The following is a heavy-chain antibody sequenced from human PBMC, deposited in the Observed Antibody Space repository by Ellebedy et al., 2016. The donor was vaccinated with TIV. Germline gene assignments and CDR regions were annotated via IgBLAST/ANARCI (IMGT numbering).Heavy chain of an antibody. J-gene: IGHJ6*02. Sequence: GGSLRLSCAASGFIVRDNYMSWVRQAPGKGLEWVSVIYSGGSTYFADSLKGRVTISRDNSKNTLYLEMTSLGAEDTAVYYCARVLGRSSGYGMDVWGQGTTVTVSS. CDR3: ARVLGRSSGYGMDV. D-gene: IGHD6-6*01. V-gene: IGHV3-53*01. CDR2: IYSGGST. CDR1: GFIVRDNY.